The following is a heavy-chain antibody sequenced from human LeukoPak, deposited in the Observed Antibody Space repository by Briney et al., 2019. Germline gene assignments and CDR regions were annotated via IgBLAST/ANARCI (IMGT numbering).Heavy chain of an antibody. CDR3: ARDVQQWLVSGHGDHYYFDY. CDR1: GFSFSTYS. J-gene: IGHJ4*02. D-gene: IGHD6-19*01. V-gene: IGHV3-48*02. Sequence: GGSLRLSCAASGFSFSTYSMNWVRQAPGKGLEWVSYISSGSSIVYYADSVKGRFTISRDNAKNSLYLQMNSLRDEDTAVYYCARDVQQWLVSGHGDHYYFDYWGQGTLVTVSS. CDR2: ISSGSSIV.